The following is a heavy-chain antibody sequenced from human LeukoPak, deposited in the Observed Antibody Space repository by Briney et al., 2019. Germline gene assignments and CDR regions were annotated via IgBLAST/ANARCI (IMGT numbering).Heavy chain of an antibody. Sequence: AGSLKLSCAASGFTFSDFAINWVRQAPGKGLEWVSSITRVSTYTYYSDSFQGRFTISRDNHTDLLYLQLNSLRVDDGGIYYCTRDRNDYGDPDAFDIWGQGTVVTVSS. V-gene: IGHV3-21*01. CDR1: GFTFSDFA. CDR2: ITRVSTYT. J-gene: IGHJ3*02. D-gene: IGHD4-17*01. CDR3: TRDRNDYGDPDAFDI.